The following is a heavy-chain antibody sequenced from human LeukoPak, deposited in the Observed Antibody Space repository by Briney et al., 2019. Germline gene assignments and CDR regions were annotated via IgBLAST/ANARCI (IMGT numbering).Heavy chain of an antibody. CDR3: ARDGGGYYDSSADLPFDY. CDR2: IIPIFGTA. D-gene: IGHD3-22*01. Sequence: SVKVSCKASGGTFSSYAISWVRQAHGQGLEWMGWIIPIFGTANYAQKFQGRVTVTAGESTSTAYMELSSLRSEDTAVYYCARDGGGYYDSSADLPFDYWGQGTLATVSS. J-gene: IGHJ4*02. V-gene: IGHV1-69*13. CDR1: GGTFSSYA.